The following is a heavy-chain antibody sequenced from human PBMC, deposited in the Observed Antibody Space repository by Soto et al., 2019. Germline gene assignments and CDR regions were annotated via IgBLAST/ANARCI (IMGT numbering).Heavy chain of an antibody. CDR3: ARTKETTVSPPFHP. CDR1: GGSISSSSFY. V-gene: IGHV4-39*01. J-gene: IGHJ5*02. D-gene: IGHD1-1*01. CDR2: IYYSGST. Sequence: QLQLQESGPGLVKTSETLSLTCTVSGGSISSSSFYWGWIRQPPGRGLEGIGTIYYSGSTYYNPSPKSRVTISVDTSKNQFSLRLSSVTAADTAVYYCARTKETTVSPPFHPWGQGTLVTVSS.